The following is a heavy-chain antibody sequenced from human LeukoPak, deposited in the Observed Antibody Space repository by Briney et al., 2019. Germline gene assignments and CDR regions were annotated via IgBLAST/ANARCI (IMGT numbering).Heavy chain of an antibody. V-gene: IGHV3-30*18. CDR3: AKESTMSAGSFDI. Sequence: GGSLRLSCAASGFSFSNYDMHWVRQVPGKGLGWLAVISYDGSNKYYADSVKGRFTISRDNSKNTLFLQMNSLRAEDTAVYYCAKESTMSAGSFDIWGQGTMVTVSS. D-gene: IGHD5/OR15-5a*01. J-gene: IGHJ3*02. CDR1: GFSFSNYD. CDR2: ISYDGSNK.